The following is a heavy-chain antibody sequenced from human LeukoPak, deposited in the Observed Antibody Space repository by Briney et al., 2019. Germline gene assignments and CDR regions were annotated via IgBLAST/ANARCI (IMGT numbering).Heavy chain of an antibody. V-gene: IGHV1-18*01. D-gene: IGHD3-10*01. Sequence: ASVKVSCKASGYTFTSYGISWVRKAPGQGLEWMGWISAYNGNTNYAQKLQGRVTMTTDTSTSTAYMELRSLRSDDTAVYYCARGTMVRGVIWSFDYWGQGTLVTVSS. J-gene: IGHJ4*02. CDR1: GYTFTSYG. CDR2: ISAYNGNT. CDR3: ARGTMVRGVIWSFDY.